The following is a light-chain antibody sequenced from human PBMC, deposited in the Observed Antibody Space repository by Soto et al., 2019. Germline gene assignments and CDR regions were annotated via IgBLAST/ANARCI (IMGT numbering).Light chain of an antibody. V-gene: IGKV4-1*01. CDR2: WAS. CDR3: QQYYSTPRT. J-gene: IGKJ1*01. CDR1: QSVLYSSNDKNY. Sequence: DIVMTQSPDSLAVSLGERATINCKSSQSVLYSSNDKNYLAWYQQKPGQPPKLLLCWASTRASGVPDRFSGGGSETDFTLTVSSLQAEDVAVYYCQQYYSTPRTFGQGTKVEIK.